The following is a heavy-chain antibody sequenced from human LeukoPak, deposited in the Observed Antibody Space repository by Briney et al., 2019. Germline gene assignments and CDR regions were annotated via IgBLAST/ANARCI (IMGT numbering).Heavy chain of an antibody. V-gene: IGHV1-18*01. CDR1: GYTFTSYG. CDR2: ISAYSGNT. CDR3: ARGADTGSYGSLVYFDY. J-gene: IGHJ4*02. D-gene: IGHD3-16*01. Sequence: ASVKVSCKASGYTFTSYGISWVRQAPGQGLEWMGLISAYSGNTNFAQQLQGRVTITTDTSKSTAYMELRSLRSDDTAVYFCARGADTGSYGSLVYFDYWGQGTLVTVSS.